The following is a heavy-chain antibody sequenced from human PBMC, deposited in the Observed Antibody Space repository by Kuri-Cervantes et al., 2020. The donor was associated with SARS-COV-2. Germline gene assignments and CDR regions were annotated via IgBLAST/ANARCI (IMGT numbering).Heavy chain of an antibody. CDR3: ARVGPLRYSSSWEHDY. D-gene: IGHD6-13*01. CDR2: ISAYNGNT. J-gene: IGHJ4*02. V-gene: IGHV1-18*04. CDR1: GYTFTGYY. Sequence: ASVKVSCKASGYTFTGYYMHWVRQAPGQGLEWMGWISAYNGNTNYAQKLQGRVTMTTDTSTSTAYMELRSLRSDDTAVYYCARVGPLRYSSSWEHDYWGQGTLVTVSS.